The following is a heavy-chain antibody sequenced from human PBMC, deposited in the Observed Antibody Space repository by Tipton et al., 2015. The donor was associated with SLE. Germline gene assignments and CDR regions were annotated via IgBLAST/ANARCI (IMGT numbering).Heavy chain of an antibody. J-gene: IGHJ4*02. V-gene: IGHV4-38-2*02. CDR2: IHSSGST. CDR1: GYSINSGYY. Sequence: TLSLTCTVSGYSINSGYYWGWIRQAPGKGLEGIGYIHSSGSTKSNPSLKSRVTITVDTSKNQFSLKLSSVTAADTAVYYCARGSVRADDYWGQGTLVTVSS. CDR3: ARGSVRADDY. D-gene: IGHD4-17*01.